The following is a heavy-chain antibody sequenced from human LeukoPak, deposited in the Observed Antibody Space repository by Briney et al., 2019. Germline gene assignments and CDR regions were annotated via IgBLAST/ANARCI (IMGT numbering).Heavy chain of an antibody. V-gene: IGHV4-59*01. CDR3: AKDPWGDYYDSSGYYSTFQH. D-gene: IGHD3-22*01. J-gene: IGHJ1*01. CDR2: IYYSGST. Sequence: PSETLSLTCTVSGGSISSYYWSWIRQPPGKGLEWIGYIYYSGSTNYNPSLKSRVTISVDTSKNQFSLKLSSVTAADTAVYYCAKDPWGDYYDSSGYYSTFQHWGQGTLVTVSS. CDR1: GGSISSYY.